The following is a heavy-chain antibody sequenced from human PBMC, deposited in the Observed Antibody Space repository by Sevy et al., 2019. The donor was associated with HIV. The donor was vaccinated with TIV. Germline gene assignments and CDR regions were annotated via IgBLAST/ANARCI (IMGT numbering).Heavy chain of an antibody. J-gene: IGHJ4*02. CDR2: TYPGDSDT. Sequence: GESLKISCKASGYRFTSYWIGWVRQMPGKGLEWMGITYPGDSDTRYSPSFQGQVTISADKSISTAYLQWSSLKASDTAMYYCARQYYSSGSYYNSFFDYCGQGTLVTVSS. V-gene: IGHV5-51*01. D-gene: IGHD3-10*01. CDR3: ARQYYSSGSYYNSFFDY. CDR1: GYRFTSYW.